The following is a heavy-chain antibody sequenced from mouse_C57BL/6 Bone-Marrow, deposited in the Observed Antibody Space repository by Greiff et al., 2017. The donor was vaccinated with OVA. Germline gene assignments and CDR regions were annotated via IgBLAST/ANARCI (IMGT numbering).Heavy chain of an antibody. J-gene: IGHJ2*01. CDR2: INPNNGGT. Sequence: EVQLQQSGPELVKPGASVKIPCKASGYTFTDYNMDWVKQSHGKSLEWIGDINPNNGGTIYNQKFKGKATLTVDKSSSTAYMELRSLTSEDTAVYYCARSGSITTVVATPYYFDYWGQGTTLTVSS. CDR1: GYTFTDYN. D-gene: IGHD1-1*01. CDR3: ARSGSITTVVATPYYFDY. V-gene: IGHV1-18*01.